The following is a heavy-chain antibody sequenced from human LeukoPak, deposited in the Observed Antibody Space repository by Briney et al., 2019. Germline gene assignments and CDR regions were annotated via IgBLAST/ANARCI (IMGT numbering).Heavy chain of an antibody. CDR2: IRQDGSEK. D-gene: IGHD2/OR15-2a*01. J-gene: IGHJ3*01. CDR3: ARAGYYGDDAFDF. V-gene: IGHV3-7*01. CDR1: GFTIGSYW. Sequence: GGSLRLSCAGSGFTIGSYWMSWVRQAPGKGLEWVANIRQDGSEKYYVDSVEGRLTISRDNAKNSLYLQMNSLRAEDTGIYYCARAGYYGDDAFDFWGQGTMVTVSS.